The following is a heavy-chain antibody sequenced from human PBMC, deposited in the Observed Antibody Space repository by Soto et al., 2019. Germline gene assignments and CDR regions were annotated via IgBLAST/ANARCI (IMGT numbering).Heavy chain of an antibody. CDR3: ARDPGGGYYFFLDY. J-gene: IGHJ4*02. Sequence: LRLSCAASGFTFSSYGMHWVRQAPGKGLEWVAVIWYDGSNKYYADSVKGRFTISRDNSKNTLYLQMNSLRAEDTAVYYCARDPGGGYYFFLDYWGQGTLVTVSS. V-gene: IGHV3-33*01. D-gene: IGHD3-22*01. CDR2: IWYDGSNK. CDR1: GFTFSSYG.